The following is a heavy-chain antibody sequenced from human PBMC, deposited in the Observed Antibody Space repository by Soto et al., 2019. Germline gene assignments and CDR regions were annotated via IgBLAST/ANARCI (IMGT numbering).Heavy chain of an antibody. V-gene: IGHV3-66*01. CDR1: ALTASKNY. J-gene: IGHJ6*02. CDR3: ARGGSGSDWDYYGMDV. Sequence: EVQLVESGGGLVQPGGSLRLSCAGSALTASKNYMSWVRQPPGKGLEWVSVIYSGGTTYYADSVKDRFSISRDNSKSTLYRQMDNLRAGDTDVYYCARGGSGSDWDYYGMDVWGQGTTVTVSS. CDR2: IYSGGTT. D-gene: IGHD3-10*01.